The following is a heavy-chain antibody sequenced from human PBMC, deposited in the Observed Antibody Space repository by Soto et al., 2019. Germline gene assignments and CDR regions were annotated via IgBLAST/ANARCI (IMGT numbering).Heavy chain of an antibody. D-gene: IGHD3-10*01. CDR3: ATYGSGTYKPTTFDY. J-gene: IGHJ4*02. V-gene: IGHV4-31*03. CDR1: GGSISSGVYY. Sequence: QVQLQESGPGLVKPSQTLSLTCTVSGGSISSGVYYWSWISQHPGKGLEWIGYIFYSGSTYYNPSLKSRVTISVDTSKNQFYLKLSSVTAADTAVYYCATYGSGTYKPTTFDYWGQGTLVTVSS. CDR2: IFYSGST.